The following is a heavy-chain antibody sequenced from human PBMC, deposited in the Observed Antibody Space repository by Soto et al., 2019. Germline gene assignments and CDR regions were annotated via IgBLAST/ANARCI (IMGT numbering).Heavy chain of an antibody. CDR3: ATYSTGYSH. D-gene: IGHD3-22*01. Sequence: QVPLVQSGAEVKKPGASVKLSCKASGHTFNSYALHWVRQAPGQRLEWMGWINGGNGNTKYSQKFQGRVTISRDTSARTTYMELSSLRSEDTALYFCATYSTGYSHWGQGTLVTVSS. V-gene: IGHV1-3*01. J-gene: IGHJ4*02. CDR2: INGGNGNT. CDR1: GHTFNSYA.